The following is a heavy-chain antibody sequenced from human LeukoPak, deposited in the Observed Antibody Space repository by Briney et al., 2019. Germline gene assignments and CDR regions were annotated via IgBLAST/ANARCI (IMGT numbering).Heavy chain of an antibody. J-gene: IGHJ4*02. D-gene: IGHD5-18*01. V-gene: IGHV3-21*01. Sequence: PGGSLRLSCAASGFTFSSYSMNWVRQAPGKGLEWVSSISSSSSYIYYADSVKGRFTISRDNAKNSLYLQMNSLRAEDTAVYYCARGLLQLWFSLDYWGQGTLVTVSS. CDR3: ARGLLQLWFSLDY. CDR2: ISSSSSYI. CDR1: GFTFSSYS.